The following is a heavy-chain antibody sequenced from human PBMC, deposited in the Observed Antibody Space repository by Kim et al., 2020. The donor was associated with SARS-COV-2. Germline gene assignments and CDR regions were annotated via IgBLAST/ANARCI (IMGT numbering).Heavy chain of an antibody. D-gene: IGHD4-17*01. CDR3: ARLATVPTQNLVDY. J-gene: IGHJ4*02. Sequence: SPSFQGQVTIAADKSISTAYLQWSSLKASDTAMYYCARLATVPTQNLVDYWGQGTLVTVSS. V-gene: IGHV5-51*01.